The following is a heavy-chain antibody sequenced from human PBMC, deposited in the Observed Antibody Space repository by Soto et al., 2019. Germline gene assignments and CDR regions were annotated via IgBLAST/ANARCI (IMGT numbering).Heavy chain of an antibody. CDR1: GFSLMTNGVG. J-gene: IGHJ4*02. V-gene: IGHV2-5*02. CDR2: IYRDDDK. CDR3: AHTAPSGPYRETFNY. D-gene: IGHD6-19*01. Sequence: QITLKESGPTLVKPTQTLTLTCTVSGFSLMTNGVGVGWFRQPPGKALEWLALIYRDDDKRYRPSLKSRVTITKDSYKNQVVLTMTNVDPVDTATYYCAHTAPSGPYRETFNYWGQGTLVTVSS.